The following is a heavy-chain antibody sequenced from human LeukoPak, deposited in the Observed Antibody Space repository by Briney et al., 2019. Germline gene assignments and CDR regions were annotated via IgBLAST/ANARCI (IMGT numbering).Heavy chain of an antibody. Sequence: GGSLRLSCAASGFTFSDYYMSWIRQAPGKGLEWVSYISSSGSTIYYADSVKGRFTISRDNAKNSLYLQMNSLRAEDTAVYYCARDLYTTVTTKMQYPGHYWGQGTLVTVSS. CDR2: ISSSGSTI. J-gene: IGHJ4*02. V-gene: IGHV3-11*01. D-gene: IGHD4-17*01. CDR1: GFTFSDYY. CDR3: ARDLYTTVTTKMQYPGHY.